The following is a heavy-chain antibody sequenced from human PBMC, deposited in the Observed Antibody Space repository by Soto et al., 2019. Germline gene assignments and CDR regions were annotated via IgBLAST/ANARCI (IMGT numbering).Heavy chain of an antibody. CDR1: GGTFSSYA. CDR2: IIPIFGTA. CDR3: ARDRGGGKMATTSGAFDI. D-gene: IGHD3-16*01. J-gene: IGHJ3*02. V-gene: IGHV1-69*13. Sequence: SVKVSCKASGGTFSSYAISWVRQAPGQGLEWMGGIIPIFGTANYAQKFQGRVTITADESTSTAYMELSSLRSEDTAVYYRARDRGGGKMATTSGAFDIWGQGTMVTVSS.